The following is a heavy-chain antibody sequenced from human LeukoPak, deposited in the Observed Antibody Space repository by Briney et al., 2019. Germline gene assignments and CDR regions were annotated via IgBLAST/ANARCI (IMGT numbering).Heavy chain of an antibody. J-gene: IGHJ4*02. D-gene: IGHD2-2*01. CDR3: ARGYCSSTRCHFDY. CDR1: GFTFSSFS. V-gene: IGHV3-64*01. CDR2: ISSNGVST. Sequence: PGGSLRLSCVGSGFTFSSFSMSWVRQAPGKGLEYVSAISSNGVSTYYANSVKGRFTISRDNSKNTLYLQMGSLRAEDMAVYYCARGYCSSTRCHFDYWGQGTLVTVPS.